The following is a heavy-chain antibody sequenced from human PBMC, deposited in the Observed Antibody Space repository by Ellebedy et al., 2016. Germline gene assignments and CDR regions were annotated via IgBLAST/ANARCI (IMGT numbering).Heavy chain of an antibody. V-gene: IGHV3-23*01. CDR1: GFTFSSYA. J-gene: IGHJ5*02. CDR2: ISGSGGST. CDR3: AKRASINWFDP. D-gene: IGHD2-21*01. Sequence: GGSLRLXXAASGFTFSSYAMNWVRQAPGKGLEWVSTISGSGGSTYYADSVKGRFTISRDNSKNTLYLQMNSLRAEDTAVYYCAKRASINWFDPWGQGTLVTVSS.